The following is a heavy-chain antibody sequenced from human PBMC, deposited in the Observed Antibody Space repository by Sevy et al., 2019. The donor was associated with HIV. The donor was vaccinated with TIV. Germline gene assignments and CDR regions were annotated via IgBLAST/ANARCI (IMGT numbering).Heavy chain of an antibody. J-gene: IGHJ4*02. CDR1: GFTFGDYA. V-gene: IGHV3-49*04. D-gene: IGHD1-7*01. CDR2: LKSKADGGTV. CDR3: TRTKGLQSIFDY. Sequence: GGSLRLSCTTSGFTFGDYAMNWVRQAPGKGLEWVAFLKSKADGGTVDHAASVKGRFTISRDHSKSIAYLQMNDLTTEDTGVYYCTRTKGLQSIFDYWGQGALVTVSS.